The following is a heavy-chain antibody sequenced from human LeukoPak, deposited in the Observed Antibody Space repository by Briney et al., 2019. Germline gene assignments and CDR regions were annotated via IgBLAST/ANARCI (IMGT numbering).Heavy chain of an antibody. V-gene: IGHV4-59*01. CDR3: ARNLDGWGNAFDI. CDR2: IYYSGST. J-gene: IGHJ3*02. D-gene: IGHD3-16*01. Sequence: SETLSLTCTVSGGSISSYYWSWIRQPPGKGLEWSGYIYYSGSTNYNPSLKSRVTISVDTSKNQFSLKLSSVTAADTAVYYCARNLDGWGNAFDIWGQGTMVTVSS. CDR1: GGSISSYY.